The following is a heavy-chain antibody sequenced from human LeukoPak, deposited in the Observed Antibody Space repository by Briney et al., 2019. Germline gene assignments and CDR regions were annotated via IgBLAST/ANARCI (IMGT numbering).Heavy chain of an antibody. CDR3: ARGILRDYYDSSGFYHRGGVGY. V-gene: IGHV4-38-2*02. D-gene: IGHD3-22*01. CDR2: IYHSGRT. CDR1: GYSISSGYY. Sequence: SETLSLTCTVSGYSISSGYYWGWIRQPPGKGLEWIGSIYHSGRTFYNPSLKSRVTISVDTSKNQFSLKLTSVTAADTAVYFCARGILRDYYDSSGFYHRGGVGYWGQGTLVTVSS. J-gene: IGHJ4*02.